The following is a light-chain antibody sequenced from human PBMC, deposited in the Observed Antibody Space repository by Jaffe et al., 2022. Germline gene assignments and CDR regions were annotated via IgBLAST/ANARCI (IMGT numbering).Light chain of an antibody. Sequence: QPVLTQSPSASASLGASVKLTCTLSSGHSSYAIAWHQQQPEKGPRYLMKVNNDGSQNKGDGIPDRFSGSSSGAERYLTISSLQSEDEADYYCQTWGTGIWVFGGGTKLTVL. CDR1: SGHSSYA. J-gene: IGLJ3*02. CDR2: VNNDGSQ. V-gene: IGLV4-69*01. CDR3: QTWGTGIWV.